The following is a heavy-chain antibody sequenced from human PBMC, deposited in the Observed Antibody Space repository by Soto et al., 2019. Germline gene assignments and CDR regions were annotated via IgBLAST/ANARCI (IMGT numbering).Heavy chain of an antibody. D-gene: IGHD4-4*01. CDR1: GFTFSSYG. Sequence: GGSLRLSCAASGFTFSSYGMHWVRQAPGKGLEWVAVIWYDGSNKYYADSVKGRFTISRDNSKNTLYLQMNSLRAEDTAVYYCAREGSYSNLYYYYYMDVWGKGTTVTVSS. J-gene: IGHJ6*03. V-gene: IGHV3-33*01. CDR2: IWYDGSNK. CDR3: AREGSYSNLYYYYYMDV.